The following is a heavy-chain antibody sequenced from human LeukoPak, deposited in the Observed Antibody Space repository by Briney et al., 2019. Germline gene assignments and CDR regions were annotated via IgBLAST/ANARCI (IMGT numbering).Heavy chain of an antibody. CDR2: IIPIFGTA. J-gene: IGHJ4*02. CDR3: AGGRSFERPLNYDSWDYPLDY. Sequence: GASVKVSCKASGYTFTGYYMHWVRQAPGQGLEWMGGIIPIFGTANYAQKFQGRVTITADESTSTAYMELSSLRSEDTAVYYCAGGRSFERPLNYDSWDYPLDYWGQGTLVTVSS. D-gene: IGHD3-22*01. CDR1: GYTFTGYY. V-gene: IGHV1-69*13.